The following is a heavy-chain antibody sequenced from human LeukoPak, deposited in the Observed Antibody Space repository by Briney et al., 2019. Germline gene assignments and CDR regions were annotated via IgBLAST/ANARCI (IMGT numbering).Heavy chain of an antibody. D-gene: IGHD1-26*01. CDR3: ARGYSGSYFDY. Sequence: GGSLRLSCAASGFTFSDHYMDWVRQAPGKGLEWVGRTRNKANSYTTEYAASVKGRFTISRDDSKNSLYLQMNSLKTEDTAVYYCARGYSGSYFDYWGQGTLVTVSS. CDR2: TRNKANSYTT. J-gene: IGHJ4*02. V-gene: IGHV3-72*01. CDR1: GFTFSDHY.